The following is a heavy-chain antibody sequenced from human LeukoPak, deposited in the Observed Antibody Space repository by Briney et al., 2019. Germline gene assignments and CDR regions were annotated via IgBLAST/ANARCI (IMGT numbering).Heavy chain of an antibody. CDR3: AKDLYIWGSYRSDAFDI. CDR1: GFTFSSYG. CDR2: ISGSGGST. Sequence: GGTLRLSCAASGFTFSSYGMSWVRQAPGKGLEWVSVISGSGGSTYYADSVKDRFIISRDNSKNTLYLQMNSLRAEDTAVYYCAKDLYIWGSYRSDAFDIWGQGTMVTVSS. D-gene: IGHD3-16*02. J-gene: IGHJ3*02. V-gene: IGHV3-23*01.